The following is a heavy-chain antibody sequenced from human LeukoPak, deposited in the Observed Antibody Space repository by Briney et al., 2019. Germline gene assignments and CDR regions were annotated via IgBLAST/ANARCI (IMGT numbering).Heavy chain of an antibody. J-gene: IGHJ6*02. CDR2: INHNGNVN. Sequence: PGGSLRLSCAASGFTFSSYWMNWARQALGEGLEWVASINHNGNVNYYVDSVKGRFTISRDNAKNSLYLQMSNLRAEDTAVYFCARGGGLDVWGQGATVTVSS. V-gene: IGHV3-7*03. D-gene: IGHD3-16*01. CDR1: GFTFSSYW. CDR3: ARGGGLDV.